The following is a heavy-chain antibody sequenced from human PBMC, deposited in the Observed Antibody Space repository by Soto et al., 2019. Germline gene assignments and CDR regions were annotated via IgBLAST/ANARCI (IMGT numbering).Heavy chain of an antibody. Sequence: SETLSLTCAVYGGSFSGYYWSWIRQPPGKGLEWIGEINHSGSTNYNPSLKSRVTISVDTSKNQFSLKLSSVTAADTAVYYCARAFQRGYSGYDYYYMDVWGKGTTVTVSS. CDR3: ARAFQRGYSGYDYYYMDV. D-gene: IGHD5-12*01. CDR2: INHSGST. J-gene: IGHJ6*03. CDR1: GGSFSGYY. V-gene: IGHV4-34*01.